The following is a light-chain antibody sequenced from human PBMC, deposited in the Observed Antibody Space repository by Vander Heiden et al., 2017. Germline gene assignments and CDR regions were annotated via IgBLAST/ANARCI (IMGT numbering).Light chain of an antibody. CDR2: KAS. Sequence: DIQMTQSPSTLSASVGDRVTLTCRASQSISSWLAWYQQKPGKAPKLLIYKASTLESGVPSRLSGSGSGTEFTLTISSLQPDDFATYYCQQYNSYSWTFGQGTKVEIK. CDR3: QQYNSYSWT. J-gene: IGKJ1*01. CDR1: QSISSW. V-gene: IGKV1-5*03.